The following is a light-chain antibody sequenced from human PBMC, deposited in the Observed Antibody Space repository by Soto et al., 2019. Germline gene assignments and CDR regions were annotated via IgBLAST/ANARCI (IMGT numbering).Light chain of an antibody. CDR1: QGISNY. Sequence: DIQMTQSPSSLSASVGDRVTITCRASQGISNYLAWYQQKPGKVPKLLIYVASTLQSGVPSRFSGSGSGTDFSLTISSLQPEDVATYYWQNYNSAPITFGQGTLLEIK. CDR3: QNYNSAPIT. CDR2: VAS. J-gene: IGKJ5*01. V-gene: IGKV1-27*01.